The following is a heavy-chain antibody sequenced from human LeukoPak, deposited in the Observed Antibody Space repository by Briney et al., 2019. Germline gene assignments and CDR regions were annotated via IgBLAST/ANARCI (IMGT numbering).Heavy chain of an antibody. CDR1: GGSISSSSYY. CDR3: ARSGYSGSYIYYYYYYGMDV. CDR2: IYYSGST. V-gene: IGHV4-39*01. Sequence: SETLSLTCTVSGGSISSSSYYWGWIRQPPGKGLEWIGSIYYSGSTYYNPSLKSRVTISVDTSKNQFSLKLSSVTAADTAVYYCARSGYSGSYIYYYYYYGMDVWGQGTTVTVSS. D-gene: IGHD1-26*01. J-gene: IGHJ6*02.